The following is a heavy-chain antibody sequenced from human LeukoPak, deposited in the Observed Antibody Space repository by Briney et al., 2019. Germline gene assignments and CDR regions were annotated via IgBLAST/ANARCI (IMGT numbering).Heavy chain of an antibody. J-gene: IGHJ6*02. CDR2: IWYDGSNK. CDR3: AREYGSGSLVNTVRYYYGMDV. V-gene: IGHV3-30*19. CDR1: GFTFSSYG. Sequence: AGRSLRLSCAASGFTFSSYGMHWVRQAPGKGLEWVAVIWYDGSNKYYADSVKGRFTISRDNSKNTLYLQMNSLRAEDTAVYYCAREYGSGSLVNTVRYYYGMDVWGQGTTVTVSS. D-gene: IGHD3-10*01.